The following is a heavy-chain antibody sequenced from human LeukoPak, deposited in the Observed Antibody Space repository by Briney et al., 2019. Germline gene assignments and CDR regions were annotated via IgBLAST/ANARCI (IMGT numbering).Heavy chain of an antibody. CDR2: INPTGGST. J-gene: IGHJ4*02. CDR1: GYTFTSYY. Sequence: GASVKVSCKASGYTFTSYYMHWVRQAPGQGLEWMGLINPTGGSTSYAQQFQGRISMSRDTSTSTVYMEMSSLTSEDTALYYCARESTAFDYWGQGTLVTASS. CDR3: ARESTAFDY. V-gene: IGHV1-46*01.